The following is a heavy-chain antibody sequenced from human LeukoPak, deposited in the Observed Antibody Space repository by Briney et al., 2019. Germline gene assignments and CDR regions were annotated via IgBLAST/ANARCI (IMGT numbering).Heavy chain of an antibody. CDR2: ISGSGGST. V-gene: IGHV3-23*01. CDR3: ARRASGYRQSYFDY. J-gene: IGHJ4*02. D-gene: IGHD3-16*02. CDR1: GFTFSSYG. Sequence: GGSLRLSCAASGFTFSSYGMSWVRQAPGKGLEWVSAISGSGGSTYYADSVKGRFTISRDNSKNTMYLQMGSVRAEDMAVYYCARRASGYRQSYFDYWGQGTLVTVSS.